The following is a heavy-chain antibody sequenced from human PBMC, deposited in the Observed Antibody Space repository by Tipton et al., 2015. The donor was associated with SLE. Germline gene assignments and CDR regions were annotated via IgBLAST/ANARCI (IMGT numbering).Heavy chain of an antibody. CDR1: GYSFTDYF. Sequence: QVQLVQSGAEVKKPGASVKVSCKTSGYSFTDYFIHWVRQAPGQGLEWVGMINPSGGSISYAQKFQGRVTVTRDTSTTTVYMEVSSLISEDTAVYYCTRSRRGRALDIWGQGTMITVSS. V-gene: IGHV1-46*01. J-gene: IGHJ3*02. D-gene: IGHD2-2*01. CDR3: TRSRRGRALDI. CDR2: INPSGGSI.